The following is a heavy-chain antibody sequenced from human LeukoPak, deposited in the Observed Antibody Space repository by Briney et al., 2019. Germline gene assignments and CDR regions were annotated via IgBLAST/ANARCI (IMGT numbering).Heavy chain of an antibody. CDR3: AKHTGPFSPDYGDFHFDL. J-gene: IGHJ2*01. CDR1: GFTFSSYA. V-gene: IGHV3-23*01. D-gene: IGHD4-17*01. Sequence: GGSLRLSCAASGFTFSSYAMSWVRQAPGKGLEWVSAISGSGGSTYYADSVKGRFTISRDNSKNTLYLQMNSLRAEDTAVYYCAKHTGPFSPDYGDFHFDLWGRGTLVTVSS. CDR2: ISGSGGST.